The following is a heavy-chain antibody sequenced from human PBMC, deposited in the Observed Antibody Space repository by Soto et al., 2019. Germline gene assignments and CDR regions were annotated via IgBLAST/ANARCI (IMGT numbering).Heavy chain of an antibody. CDR1: GFTFSSYA. CDR3: AREGYCSGGSCYGYYGMDV. J-gene: IGHJ6*02. Sequence: QVQLVESGGGVVQPGRSLRLSCAASGFTFSSYAMHWVRQAPGKGLEWVAVISYAGSNKYYADSVKGRFTISRDNSKNTLYLQMNSLRAEDTAVYYCAREGYCSGGSCYGYYGMDVWGQGTTVTVSS. CDR2: ISYAGSNK. V-gene: IGHV3-30-3*01. D-gene: IGHD2-15*01.